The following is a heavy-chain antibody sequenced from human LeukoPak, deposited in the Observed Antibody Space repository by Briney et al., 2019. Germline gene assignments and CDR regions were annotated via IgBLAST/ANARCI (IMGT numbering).Heavy chain of an antibody. D-gene: IGHD6-19*01. CDR2: ISAYNGNT. CDR1: GYTFTSYG. Sequence: ASVKVSCKASGYTFTSYGISWVRQAPGQGLEWMGWISAYNGNTNYALKLQGRVTMTTDTSTSTAYMELRSLRSDDTAVYYCARAFSSGIAVAGTGYYFDYWGQGTLVTVSS. CDR3: ARAFSSGIAVAGTGYYFDY. V-gene: IGHV1-18*01. J-gene: IGHJ4*02.